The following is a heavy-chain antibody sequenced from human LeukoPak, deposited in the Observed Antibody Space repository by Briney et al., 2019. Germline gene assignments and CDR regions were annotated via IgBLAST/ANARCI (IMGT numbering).Heavy chain of an antibody. CDR2: IFPGDSDS. D-gene: IGHD5-24*01. CDR1: GYSFTSYW. Sequence: GESLKISCKGSGYSFTSYWIGWVRQMPGKGLEWMGIIFPGDSDSRYSPSFQGQVTISVDKSISTAYLQWNSLKASDTAIYCCARFRDDFPDYWGQGTLIIVSS. V-gene: IGHV5-51*01. J-gene: IGHJ4*02. CDR3: ARFRDDFPDY.